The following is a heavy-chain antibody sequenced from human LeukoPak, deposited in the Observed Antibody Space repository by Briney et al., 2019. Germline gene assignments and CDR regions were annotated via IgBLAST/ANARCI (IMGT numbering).Heavy chain of an antibody. CDR3: ARGIAVAGDYYYYYMDV. CDR2: IYHSGST. J-gene: IGHJ6*03. V-gene: IGHV4-59*01. CDR1: GGSIGSYY. D-gene: IGHD6-19*01. Sequence: SETLSLTCTVSGGSIGSYYWSWIRQPPGKGLEWIGYIYHSGSTTYNPSLKSRVTISVDTSKNQFSLKLSSVTAADTAVYYCARGIAVAGDYYYYYMDVWGKGTTVTVSS.